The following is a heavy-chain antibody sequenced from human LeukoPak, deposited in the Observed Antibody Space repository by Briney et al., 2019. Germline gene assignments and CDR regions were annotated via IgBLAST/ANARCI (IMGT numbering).Heavy chain of an antibody. J-gene: IGHJ4*02. V-gene: IGHV3-23*01. D-gene: IGHD6-13*01. Sequence: GGSLRLSCAASGFTFRTSAFSWVSQFPGRGLEWVSTVGTDSDTYYADSVKGRFTISRDNSKNTVYLQMTGLRADDTAGYYCAKKTPGIHPFDSWGQGTLVTVSP. CDR1: GFTFRTSA. CDR2: VGTDSDT. CDR3: AKKTPGIHPFDS.